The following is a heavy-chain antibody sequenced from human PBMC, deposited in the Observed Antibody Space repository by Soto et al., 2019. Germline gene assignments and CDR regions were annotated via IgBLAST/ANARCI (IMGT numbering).Heavy chain of an antibody. J-gene: IGHJ4*02. CDR2: ISYDGSNK. Sequence: QVQLVESGGGVVQPGRSLRLSCAASGFTFSSYAMHWVRQAPGKGLEWVAVISYDGSNKYYPDSVKGRFTISRDNSKNTLYLQMNSLRAEDTAVYYCARAPTTVTTPYYFDYWGQGTLVTVSS. CDR1: GFTFSSYA. CDR3: ARAPTTVTTPYYFDY. V-gene: IGHV3-30-3*01. D-gene: IGHD4-17*01.